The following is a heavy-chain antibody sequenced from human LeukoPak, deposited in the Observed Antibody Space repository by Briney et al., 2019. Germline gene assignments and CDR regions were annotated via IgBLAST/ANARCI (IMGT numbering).Heavy chain of an antibody. Sequence: GGSLRLSCAGSGFRFGSYTMNWVRQAPGRGPEWVSSISSTSRYIYYADSVKGRFTVSRDFTESSLYLQMNSLTVDDTAVYYCATDPYDFWSGYHGLNFDSWGQGTLVTVSS. J-gene: IGHJ4*02. D-gene: IGHD3-3*01. CDR2: ISSTSRYI. CDR3: ATDPYDFWSGYHGLNFDS. CDR1: GFRFGSYT. V-gene: IGHV3-21*01.